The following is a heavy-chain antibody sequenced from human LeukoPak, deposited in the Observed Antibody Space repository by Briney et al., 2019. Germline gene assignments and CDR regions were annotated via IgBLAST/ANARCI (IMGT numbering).Heavy chain of an antibody. CDR3: ARDGYGNNYMDV. CDR2: IYSGGTT. CDR1: GFSVSSNF. Sequence: GGSLRLSCAASGFSVSSNFMSWVRQAPGKGLEWVSVIYSGGTTYYADSVKGRFTVSRDNSKNTLSLQMNSLRAEDTAVYYCARDGYGNNYMDVWGKGTTVTVSS. J-gene: IGHJ6*03. D-gene: IGHD1/OR15-1a*01. V-gene: IGHV3-53*01.